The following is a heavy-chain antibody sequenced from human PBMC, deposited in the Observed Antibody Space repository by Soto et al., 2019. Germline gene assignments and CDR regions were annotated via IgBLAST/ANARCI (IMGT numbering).Heavy chain of an antibody. CDR3: ARPGGDSYGCLSS. CDR1: WDATSRHTYL. D-gene: IGHD5-18*01. J-gene: IGHJ4*02. Sequence: VTRSDTCSVCWDATSRHTYLPGWVPEAAGTALEWFVSLYYSGSTYYTPSLKTRVTISVDVYKKQFSLNLRSLTAADTAVYYCARPGGDSYGCLSSWGQRTPATV. CDR2: LYYSGST. V-gene: IGHV4-39*01.